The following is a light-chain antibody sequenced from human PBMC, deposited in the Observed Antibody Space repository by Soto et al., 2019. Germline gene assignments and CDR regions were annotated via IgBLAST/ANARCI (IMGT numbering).Light chain of an antibody. CDR3: QQYGSSSWT. V-gene: IGKV3-20*01. J-gene: IGKJ1*01. CDR1: QSVSSSY. Sequence: EIVLTQSPGTLSLSPGERATLSCRASQSVSSSYLAWYQQKPGQAPRLLIYGASSRATGIPDRFSGGGYGTDFTLTIISLEPKDFAVYYCQQYGSSSWTVGQGTKVDVK. CDR2: GAS.